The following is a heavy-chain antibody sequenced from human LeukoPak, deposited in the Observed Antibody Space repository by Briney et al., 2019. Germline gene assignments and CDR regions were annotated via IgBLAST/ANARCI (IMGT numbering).Heavy chain of an antibody. CDR2: IKSQSDGEST. Sequence: GGSLRLSCTASGFTFTTAWMSWVRQAPGKGLEWVGRIKSQSDGESTHYAAPVKGRFTISRDDSKNTLYLQMNSLRAEDTAVYYCAKLDPGYSSSWYDYWGQGTLVTVSS. D-gene: IGHD6-13*01. J-gene: IGHJ4*02. CDR3: AKLDPGYSSSWYDY. V-gene: IGHV3-15*01. CDR1: GFTFTTAW.